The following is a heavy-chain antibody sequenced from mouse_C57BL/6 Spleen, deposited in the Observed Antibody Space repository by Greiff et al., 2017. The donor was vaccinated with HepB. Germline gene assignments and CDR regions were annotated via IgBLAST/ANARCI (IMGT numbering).Heavy chain of an antibody. CDR2: IDPEDGDT. Sequence: VHVKQSGAELVRPGASVKLSCTASGFNIKDYYMHWVKQRPEQGLEWIGRIDPEDGDTEYAPKFQGKATMTADTSSNTAYLQLSSLTSEDTAVYYCTYYYGSSFRFAYWGQGTLVTVSA. V-gene: IGHV14-1*01. D-gene: IGHD1-1*01. CDR1: GFNIKDYY. CDR3: TYYYGSSFRFAY. J-gene: IGHJ3*01.